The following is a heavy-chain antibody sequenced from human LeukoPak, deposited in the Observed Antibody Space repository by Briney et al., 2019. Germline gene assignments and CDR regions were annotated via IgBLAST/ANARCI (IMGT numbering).Heavy chain of an antibody. V-gene: IGHV3-7*01. Sequence: GGSLRLSCAASGFTFSSYWMSWVRQAPGKGLEWVANIKQDGSEKYYVDSVKGRFTISRDNSKNTLYLQMNSLRPEDTAVFYCVRELYNYGMDVWGQGTTVTV. CDR3: VRELYNYGMDV. J-gene: IGHJ6*02. CDR1: GFTFSSYW. CDR2: IKQDGSEK.